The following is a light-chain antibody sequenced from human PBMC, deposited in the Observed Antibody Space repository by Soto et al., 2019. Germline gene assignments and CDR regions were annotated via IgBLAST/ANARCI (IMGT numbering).Light chain of an antibody. CDR3: QQYNDWHPWT. CDR1: QSVSNN. V-gene: IGKV3D-15*01. Sequence: EIVFTQSPGTLSLSPGERATLSWRASQSVSNNYLAWYQQKPGQAPRLIIYGASNRANGIPDRFSGSGSGTEFTLTISSLQSEDFAFYYCQQYNDWHPWTFGQGTKVDIK. J-gene: IGKJ1*01. CDR2: GAS.